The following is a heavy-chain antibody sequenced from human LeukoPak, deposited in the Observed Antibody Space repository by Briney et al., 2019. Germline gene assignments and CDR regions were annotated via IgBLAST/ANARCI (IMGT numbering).Heavy chain of an antibody. CDR3: ARDQTPDYDFWSDFYGYYFDY. V-gene: IGHV3-30-3*01. D-gene: IGHD3-3*01. CDR1: GFTFSSYA. CDR2: ISYDGSNK. Sequence: GRSLRLSCAASGFTFSSYAMHWVRQAPGKGLEWVAVISYDGSNKYYADSVKGRFTISRDNSKNTLYLQMNSLRAEDTAVYHCARDQTPDYDFWSDFYGYYFDYWGQGTLVTVSS. J-gene: IGHJ4*02.